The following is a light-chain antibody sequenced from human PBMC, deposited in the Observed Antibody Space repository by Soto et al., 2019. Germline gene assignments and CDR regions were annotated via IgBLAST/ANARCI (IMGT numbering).Light chain of an antibody. V-gene: IGKV1-5*03. CDR3: QQYNSYSKYT. Sequence: DIQMTQSPSTLSASVGDRVTITCRASQSIGSWLAWYHQKPGKAPKLLIYKASSLQSGVPSRFSGSGSGTDFTLTISSLQPDDFATYYCQQYNSYSKYTFGQGTKLEI. CDR2: KAS. J-gene: IGKJ2*01. CDR1: QSIGSW.